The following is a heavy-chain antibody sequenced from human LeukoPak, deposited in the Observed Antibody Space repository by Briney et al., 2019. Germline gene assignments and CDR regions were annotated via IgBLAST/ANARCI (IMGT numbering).Heavy chain of an antibody. CDR2: INAYNGNT. J-gene: IGHJ5*02. Sequence: VASVKVSCKASGYTFTSYGISWVRQAPGQGLEWMGWINAYNGNTNYAQKLQGRVTMTTDTSTSTAYMELRSLRSDDTAVYYCARVTYSSGWLGHNWFDPWGQGTLVTVSS. D-gene: IGHD6-19*01. CDR3: ARVTYSSGWLGHNWFDP. CDR1: GYTFTSYG. V-gene: IGHV1-18*01.